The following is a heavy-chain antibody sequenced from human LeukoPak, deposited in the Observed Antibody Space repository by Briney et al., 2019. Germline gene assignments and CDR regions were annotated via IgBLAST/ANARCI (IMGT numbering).Heavy chain of an antibody. CDR2: ISSSGSTI. V-gene: IGHV3-11*01. J-gene: IGHJ6*03. D-gene: IGHD2-2*02. CDR3: ARSGMGSCSSTSCYRGYMDV. Sequence: GGSLRLSCAASGFTFSDYYMSWIRQAPGKGLEWVSYISSSGSTIYYADSVKGRFTISRGNAKNSLYLQMNSLRAEDTAVYYCARSGMGSCSSTSCYRGYMDVWGKGTTVTVSS. CDR1: GFTFSDYY.